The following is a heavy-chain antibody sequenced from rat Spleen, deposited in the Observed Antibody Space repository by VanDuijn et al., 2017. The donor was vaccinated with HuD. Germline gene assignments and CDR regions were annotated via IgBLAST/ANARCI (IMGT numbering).Heavy chain of an antibody. V-gene: IGHV5-25*01. CDR3: ARLLLTRGVMDA. J-gene: IGHJ4*01. D-gene: IGHD3-2*01. CDR2: ISTGGDNT. Sequence: EVQLVESGGGLVQPGRSLKLSCAASGFTFSNYYMAWVRQAPTKGLEWVAYISTGGDNTYYRDSVKGRFTVSRDNAKSTLYLQMDSLRSEDTATYYCARLLLTRGVMDAWGQGASVTVSS. CDR1: GFTFSNYY.